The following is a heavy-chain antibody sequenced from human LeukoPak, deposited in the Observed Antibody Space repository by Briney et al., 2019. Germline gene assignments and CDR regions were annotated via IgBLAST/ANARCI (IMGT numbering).Heavy chain of an antibody. J-gene: IGHJ4*02. D-gene: IGHD5-18*01. CDR3: AVRGYTYGSAFDY. V-gene: IGHV5-51*03. Sequence: PGESLKISCKGSGYSFTRYWIGWVRQMPGKGLEWMGIIYPGDSDTRYSPSFQGQVTISADKSISTAYLQWSSLKASDTAMYYCAVRGYTYGSAFDYWGQGTLVTVSS. CDR1: GYSFTRYW. CDR2: IYPGDSDT.